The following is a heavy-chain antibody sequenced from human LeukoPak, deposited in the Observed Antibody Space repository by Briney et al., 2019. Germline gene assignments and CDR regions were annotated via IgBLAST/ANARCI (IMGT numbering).Heavy chain of an antibody. J-gene: IGHJ4*02. CDR2: IHPSGGST. Sequence: ASVKVSCKASGYTFTTYYMHWVRQAPGQGLEWMGIIHPSGGSTSYAQKFQGRVTMTTDMSTSTVYMELSSLRSEDTAVYYRARGVRFLEWLLDFDYWGQGTLVTVSS. V-gene: IGHV1-46*01. CDR1: GYTFTTYY. CDR3: ARGVRFLEWLLDFDY. D-gene: IGHD3-3*01.